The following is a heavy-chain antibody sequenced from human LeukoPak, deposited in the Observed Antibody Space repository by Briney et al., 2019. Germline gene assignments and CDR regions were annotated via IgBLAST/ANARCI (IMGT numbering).Heavy chain of an antibody. J-gene: IGHJ4*02. Sequence: PGGSLRLSCAASGFTFSSYGMHWVRQAPGKGLEWVAVIWYGGTDKYYADSVKGRFTISRDNSKNTLYLQMNSLRAEDTAVYYCARTDSGFRYFDYWGQGTLVTVSS. CDR2: IWYGGTDK. V-gene: IGHV3-33*01. CDR1: GFTFSSYG. D-gene: IGHD6-19*01. CDR3: ARTDSGFRYFDY.